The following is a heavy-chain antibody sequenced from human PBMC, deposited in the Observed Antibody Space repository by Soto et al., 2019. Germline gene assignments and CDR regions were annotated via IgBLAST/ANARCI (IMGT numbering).Heavy chain of an antibody. J-gene: IGHJ5*02. V-gene: IGHV4-34*01. CDR1: GGSFSGYY. CDR2: INHSGST. CDR3: ARDIVVVVAAARNWFDP. D-gene: IGHD2-15*01. Sequence: TLSLTCAVYGGSFSGYYWSWIRQPPGKGLEWIGEINHSGSTNYNPSLKSRVTISVDTSKNQFSLKLSSVTAADTAVYYCARDIVVVVAAARNWFDPWGQGTLVTVSS.